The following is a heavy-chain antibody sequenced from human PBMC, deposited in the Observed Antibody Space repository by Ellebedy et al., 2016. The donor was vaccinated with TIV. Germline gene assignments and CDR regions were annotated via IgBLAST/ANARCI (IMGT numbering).Heavy chain of an antibody. D-gene: IGHD6-19*01. V-gene: IGHV1-18*04. CDR3: ARDIRGDSSALDY. CDR2: INACNGNT. CDR1: GYTFNNYG. Sequence: ASVKVSCXASGYTFNNYGLAWVRQATGQGLEWVGWINACNGNTLYAQKLQGRVTMTTATSTSTAYMDLRSLISDDTAVYFCARDIRGDSSALDYWGQGTLVTVSS. J-gene: IGHJ4*02.